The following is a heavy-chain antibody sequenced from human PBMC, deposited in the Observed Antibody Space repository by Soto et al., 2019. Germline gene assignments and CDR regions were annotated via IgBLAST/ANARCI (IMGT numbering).Heavy chain of an antibody. J-gene: IGHJ4*02. D-gene: IGHD5-18*01. V-gene: IGHV3-23*01. CDR2: ISDSGVST. Sequence: GGSLRLSCAASGFTFSSYAMSWVRQAPGKGLEWVSAISDSGVSTYYADSVKGRFTISRDNFKNTLYLQMNSLRAEDTAVYYCARGYSYTQPVFDYWGLGTLVTVSS. CDR3: ARGYSYTQPVFDY. CDR1: GFTFSSYA.